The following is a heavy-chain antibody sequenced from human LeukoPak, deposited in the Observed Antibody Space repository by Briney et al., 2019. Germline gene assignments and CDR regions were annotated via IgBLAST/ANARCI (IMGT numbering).Heavy chain of an antibody. Sequence: SQTLSLTCGISGDSVSSNSAVWNWIRQSPSRGLEWLGRTYYRSKWYNDYAESVKSRITVNPDTSKNQFSLQLNSVTPEDTAVYYCAQGGAAAGFDYWDQGTLVTVSS. V-gene: IGHV6-1*01. D-gene: IGHD6-25*01. CDR2: TYYRSKWYN. CDR3: AQGGAAAGFDY. J-gene: IGHJ4*02. CDR1: GDSVSSNSAV.